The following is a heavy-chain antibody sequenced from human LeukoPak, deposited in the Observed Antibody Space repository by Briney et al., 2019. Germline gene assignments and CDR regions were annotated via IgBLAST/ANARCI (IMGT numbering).Heavy chain of an antibody. CDR3: ARDESGSNWGAFDI. Sequence: GGSLRLSCAASGFTFSSYAMHWVRQAPGKGLAWVAVISYDGSNKYYADSVKGRFTISRDNSKNTLYLQMNSLRAEDTAVYYCARDESGSNWGAFDIWGQGTMVTVSS. CDR1: GFTFSSYA. J-gene: IGHJ3*02. V-gene: IGHV3-30-3*01. D-gene: IGHD1-26*01. CDR2: ISYDGSNK.